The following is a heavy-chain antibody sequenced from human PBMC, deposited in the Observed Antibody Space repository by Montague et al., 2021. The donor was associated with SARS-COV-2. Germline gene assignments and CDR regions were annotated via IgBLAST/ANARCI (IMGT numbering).Heavy chain of an antibody. CDR3: ARGRVEITMKAVVFTGGSYYFDY. D-gene: IGHD3-22*01. J-gene: IGHJ4*02. V-gene: IGHV4-34*01. CDR2: INHSGST. Sequence: SETLSLTCAVYGGSFSGYDWSWIRQSPGKGLEWIGEINHSGSTNYNPSLKSRVTVSVDTSKNQFSLKLSSVTAADAAVYYCARGRVEITMKAVVFTGGSYYFDYWGRGTLVTVSS. CDR1: GGSFSGYD.